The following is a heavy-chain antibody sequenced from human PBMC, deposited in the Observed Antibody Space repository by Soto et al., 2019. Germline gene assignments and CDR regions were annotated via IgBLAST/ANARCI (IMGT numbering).Heavy chain of an antibody. CDR1: GFSLSPTRVG. Sequence: KESGPTLVKPTQTLTLTCTFSGFSLSPTRVGVAWIRQPPGKALEWLALIYWDGDKRYSPSLKSRLIITQDPSKNQVVLTMTNMDPADTATYYCAHSSYAYGLPGDYWGQGTLVTVSS. D-gene: IGHD3-10*01. CDR3: AHSSYAYGLPGDY. V-gene: IGHV2-5*02. CDR2: IYWDGDK. J-gene: IGHJ4*02.